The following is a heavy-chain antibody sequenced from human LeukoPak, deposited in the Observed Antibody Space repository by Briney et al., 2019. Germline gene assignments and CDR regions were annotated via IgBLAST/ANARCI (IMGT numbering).Heavy chain of an antibody. J-gene: IGHJ4*02. CDR1: GFTFSSYA. CDR2: ISDGGVST. Sequence: PGGSLRLSCAASGFTFSSYAMSWVRQAPGKGLEWVSTISDGGVSTFYADSVKGRFTISRDNSKNTLYLQMNSLRAEDTAVYYCARVLAYCTRTSCHDYWGQGTLVTVSS. CDR3: ARVLAYCTRTSCHDY. V-gene: IGHV3-23*01. D-gene: IGHD2-2*01.